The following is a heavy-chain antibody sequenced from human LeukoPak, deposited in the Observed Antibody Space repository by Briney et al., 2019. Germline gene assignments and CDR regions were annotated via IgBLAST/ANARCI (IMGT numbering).Heavy chain of an antibody. V-gene: IGHV1-2*02. CDR1: GYAFTAYY. D-gene: IGHD1-7*01. CDR2: INPNSGVA. J-gene: IGHJ5*02. CDR3: ARDGRYNWNYALGS. Sequence: ASVKVSCKASGYAFTAYYIFWVRQAPGQGLEWMGWINPNSGVANYAQKFQGRVTMTSDTSINTAYMELNSLRSDDTAVFYCARDGRYNWNYALGSWGQGTLVTVSS.